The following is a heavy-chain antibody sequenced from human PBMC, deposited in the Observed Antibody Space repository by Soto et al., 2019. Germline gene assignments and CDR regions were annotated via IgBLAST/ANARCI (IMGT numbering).Heavy chain of an antibody. J-gene: IGHJ4*02. CDR1: GGTFSSYA. CDR3: ARPLHYYDSRAQGFDY. CDR2: IIPIFGTA. D-gene: IGHD3-22*01. Sequence: QVQLVQSGAEVKKPGSSVKVSCKASGGTFSSYAISWVRQAPGQGLEWMGGIIPIFGTANYAQKFQGRVTITADEYTSTAYMELSSLRSEDTAVYYCARPLHYYDSRAQGFDYWGQGTLVTVSS. V-gene: IGHV1-69*01.